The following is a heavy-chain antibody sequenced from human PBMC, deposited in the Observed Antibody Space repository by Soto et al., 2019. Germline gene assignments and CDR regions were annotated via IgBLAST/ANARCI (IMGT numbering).Heavy chain of an antibody. CDR2: ISPKSGGT. J-gene: IGHJ4*02. D-gene: IGHD3-9*01. CDR3: ARPPGYVSDWYYFDL. Sequence: GASVKVSCKASGYTFTGYYMHWVRQAPGQGFEWMGRISPKSGGTNYAQKFQGRVTMTWDTSLNTAYMELSSLMFEDTAVCYCARPPGYVSDWYYFDLWGQGTLVTVSS. CDR1: GYTFTGYY. V-gene: IGHV1-2*02.